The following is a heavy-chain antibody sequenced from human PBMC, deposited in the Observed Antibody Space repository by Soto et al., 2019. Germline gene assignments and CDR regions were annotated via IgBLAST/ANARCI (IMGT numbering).Heavy chain of an antibody. CDR1: GFTFSNAW. D-gene: IGHD3-22*01. CDR2: IKSKTDGGTT. V-gene: IGHV3-15*01. CDR3: TTDPLVVVKPYYFDY. J-gene: IGHJ4*02. Sequence: EVQLVESGGGLVKPGGSLRLSCAASGFTFSNAWMSWVRQAPGKGLEWVGRIKSKTDGGTTDYAAPVKGRFTISRDDSKNTLYLQMNSLKTEDTAVYYCTTDPLVVVKPYYFDYWGQGTLVTVSS.